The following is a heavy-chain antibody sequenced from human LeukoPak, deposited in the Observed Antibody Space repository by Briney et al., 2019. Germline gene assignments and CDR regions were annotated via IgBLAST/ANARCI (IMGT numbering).Heavy chain of an antibody. V-gene: IGHV3-23*01. D-gene: IGHD3-10*01. CDR1: GFACVVHT. J-gene: IGHJ5*02. CDR2: IGSGADL. Sequence: PPGGSLRLSCVGSGFACVVHTMSLVRQAPGKWPHSVATIGSGADLFYAESVKGRFTIYREDHRNTVWLQMNSLRAEDKALYSCAKDWPPHNRVYGCLDAWGQGTQVTVSS. CDR3: AKDWPPHNRVYGCLDA.